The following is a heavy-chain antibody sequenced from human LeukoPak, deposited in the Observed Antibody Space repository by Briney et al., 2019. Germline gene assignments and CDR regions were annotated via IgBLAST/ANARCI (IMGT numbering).Heavy chain of an antibody. V-gene: IGHV3-33*06. Sequence: PGRSLRLSCAASGFTFSSYGMHWVRQAPGKGLEWVAVIRYDGSNKYYADSVKGRFTISRDNSKNTLYLQMNSLRAEDTAVYYCAKDPYGDYLLDYWGQGTLVTVSS. D-gene: IGHD4-17*01. CDR3: AKDPYGDYLLDY. CDR2: IRYDGSNK. CDR1: GFTFSSYG. J-gene: IGHJ4*02.